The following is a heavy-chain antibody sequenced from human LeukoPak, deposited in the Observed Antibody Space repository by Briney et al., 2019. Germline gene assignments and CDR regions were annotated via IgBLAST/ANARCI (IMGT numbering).Heavy chain of an antibody. CDR3: ARGPQLLRYFDWLLDY. Sequence: ASVKVSCKASGYTFTSYGISLVRQAPGQGLEWMGWISAYNGNTNYAQKLQGRVTMTTDTSTSTAYMELRSLRSDDTAVYYCARGPQLLRYFDWLLDYWGQGTLVTVSS. CDR1: GYTFTSYG. CDR2: ISAYNGNT. V-gene: IGHV1-18*01. D-gene: IGHD3-9*01. J-gene: IGHJ4*02.